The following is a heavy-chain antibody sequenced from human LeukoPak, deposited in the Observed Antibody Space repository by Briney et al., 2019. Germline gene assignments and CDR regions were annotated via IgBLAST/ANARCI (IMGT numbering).Heavy chain of an antibody. CDR2: IRYDGSSK. Sequence: GGSLRLSCAASEFTFSSYGMHWVRQAPGKGLEWVAFIRYDGSSKYYADSVKGRFTISRDTSKNTLYLQMNSLRTEDTAVYYCAKDSADFGSGSYLDYWGQGTLVTVSS. CDR1: EFTFSSYG. J-gene: IGHJ4*02. V-gene: IGHV3-30*02. D-gene: IGHD3-10*01. CDR3: AKDSADFGSGSYLDY.